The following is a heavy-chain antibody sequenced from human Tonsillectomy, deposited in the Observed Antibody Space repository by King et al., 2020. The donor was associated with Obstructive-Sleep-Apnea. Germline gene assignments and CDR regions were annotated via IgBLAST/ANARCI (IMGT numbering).Heavy chain of an antibody. J-gene: IGHJ3*02. CDR2: ISYTGST. CDR3: ARHGILLWFGEPQIRYSFDM. V-gene: IGHV4-59*08. D-gene: IGHD3-10*01. CDR1: GGSISSNY. Sequence: QLQESGPGLVKPSETLSLTCTVSGGSISSNYWSWIRQPPGKGLEWIGYISYTGSTNYNPSLKSRVTISLDTSKNQFSLKLTSVTAADTAVYYCARHGILLWFGEPQIRYSFDMWGQGTMVTVSS.